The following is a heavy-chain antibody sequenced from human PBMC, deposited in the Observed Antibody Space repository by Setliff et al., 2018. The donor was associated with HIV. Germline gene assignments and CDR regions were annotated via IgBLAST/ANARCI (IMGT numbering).Heavy chain of an antibody. CDR2: INGNSGGT. V-gene: IGHV1-2*02. Sequence: WASVKVSCKASGYTFSGYYVHWVRQAPGQGLEWMGWINGNSGGTNYAQKFQGRVTMTRDTSTNTVYMELSRLKSEDTAVYYCARDGERGQYSRSAVGGYYYYYMDVWGKGTTVTVSS. D-gene: IGHD6-6*01. CDR1: GYTFSGYY. J-gene: IGHJ6*03. CDR3: ARDGERGQYSRSAVGGYYYYYMDV.